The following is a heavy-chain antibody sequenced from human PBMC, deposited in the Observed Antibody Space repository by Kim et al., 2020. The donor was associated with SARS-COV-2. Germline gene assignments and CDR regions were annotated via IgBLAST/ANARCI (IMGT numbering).Heavy chain of an antibody. CDR2: VYDSGSS. CDR3: ARHIRNYGMDV. D-gene: IGHD2-21*01. CDR1: GVSISSDY. V-gene: IGHV4-59*08. J-gene: IGHJ6*02. Sequence: SETLSLTCAASGVSISSDYWIWLRQAPGKGLEWIAYVYDSGSSTYYNPSLKSRATISADTSKNQFSLKLSSVIAADTAVYFCARHIRNYGMDVWGQGTTV.